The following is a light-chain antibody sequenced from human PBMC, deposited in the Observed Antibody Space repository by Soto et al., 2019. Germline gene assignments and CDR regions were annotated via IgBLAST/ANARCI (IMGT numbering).Light chain of an antibody. J-gene: IGKJ5*01. Sequence: DIRMTQSPSTLSASVGDRVTIACRASQSINNWLAWYQQKPGKAPNLLIYDASSLVSGVPSRVSGSASGTEFTLTISSLQPDDFATYYCQHYETYPITFGQGTRLE. V-gene: IGKV1-5*01. CDR2: DAS. CDR1: QSINNW. CDR3: QHYETYPIT.